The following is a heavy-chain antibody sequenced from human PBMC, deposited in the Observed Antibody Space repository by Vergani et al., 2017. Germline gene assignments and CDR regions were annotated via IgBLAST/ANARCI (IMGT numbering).Heavy chain of an antibody. V-gene: IGHV4-30-4*01. J-gene: IGHJ2*01. CDR3: ASIAVAGSAYFDL. CDR1: GGSISSGDYS. D-gene: IGHD6-19*01. CDR2: IYYSGST. Sequence: QVQLQESGPGLVKPSQTLSLTCTVSGGSISSGDYSWSWIRQPPGKGLEWIGYIYYSGSTNYNPSLKGRVTISVDTSKNQFSLKLSSVTAADTAVYYCASIAVAGSAYFDLWGRGTLVTVSS.